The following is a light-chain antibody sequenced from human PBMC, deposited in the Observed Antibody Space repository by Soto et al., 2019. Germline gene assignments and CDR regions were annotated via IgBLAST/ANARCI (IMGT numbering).Light chain of an antibody. CDR2: EGS. J-gene: IGLJ1*01. CDR3: CSYAGSSTYV. V-gene: IGLV2-23*01. CDR1: SSDVGSYNL. Sequence: QSALTQPASVSGSPGQSITISCTGTSSDVGSYNLVSWYQQHPGKAPKLMIYEGSKRPSGVSNRFSGSKSGNTASLTISGLLAEDEADYYCCSYAGSSTYVVGTGTKVTVL.